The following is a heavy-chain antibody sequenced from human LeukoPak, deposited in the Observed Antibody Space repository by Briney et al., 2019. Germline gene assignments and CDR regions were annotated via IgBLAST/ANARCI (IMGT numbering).Heavy chain of an antibody. Sequence: ASVKDSCKASVYTYTRYYMHEVRQAPGQGVEGMGWINPNSGGTNYAQKFQGRVTMTRDTSISTAYMELSRLRSDDTAVYYCARDPHYYDSSGNYYYYGMDVWGQGTTVTVSS. CDR2: INPNSGGT. J-gene: IGHJ6*02. CDR3: ARDPHYYDSSGNYYYYGMDV. D-gene: IGHD3-22*01. V-gene: IGHV1-2*02. CDR1: VYTYTRYY.